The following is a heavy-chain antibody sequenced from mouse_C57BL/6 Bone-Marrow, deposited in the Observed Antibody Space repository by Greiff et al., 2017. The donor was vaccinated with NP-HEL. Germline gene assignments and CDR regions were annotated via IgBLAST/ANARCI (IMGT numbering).Heavy chain of an antibody. J-gene: IGHJ4*01. CDR1: GFSLTSYG. V-gene: IGHV2-3*01. CDR3: AKQWDDYERDAMDY. D-gene: IGHD2-4*01. CDR2: IWGDGST. Sequence: VKLVESGPGLVAPSQSLSITCTVSGFSLTSYGVSWVRQPPGKGLEWLGVIWGDGSTNYHSALISRLSISKDNSKSQVFLKLNSLQTDDTATYYCAKQWDDYERDAMDYWGQGTSVTVSS.